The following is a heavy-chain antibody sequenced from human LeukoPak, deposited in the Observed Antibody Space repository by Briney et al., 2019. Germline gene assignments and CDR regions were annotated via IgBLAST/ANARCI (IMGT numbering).Heavy chain of an antibody. CDR1: GFTFSSYW. J-gene: IGHJ6*02. CDR3: ARVLEWELSPDYYGMDV. V-gene: IGHV3-74*01. Sequence: SGGSLRLSCAASGFTFSSYWMHWVRQAPGKGLVWVSRINSDGSSTSYADSVKGRFTISRDNAKNTLYLQMNSLRAEDTAVYYCARVLEWELSPDYYGMDVWGQGTTVTVSS. CDR2: INSDGSST. D-gene: IGHD3-3*01.